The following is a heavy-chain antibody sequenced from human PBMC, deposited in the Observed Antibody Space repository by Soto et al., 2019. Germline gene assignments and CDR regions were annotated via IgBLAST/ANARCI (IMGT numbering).Heavy chain of an antibody. J-gene: IGHJ2*01. Sequence: HPGGSLRLSCAASGFTFSSYDIHWVRQATGNGLEWVSGTNTAGDTYYPGSVEGRITISRENAKSTLYLQMNSLRAGDTAVYYCVRAARRYWYFDLWGRGTLVTVSS. V-gene: IGHV3-13*01. CDR1: GFTFSSYD. CDR3: VRAARRYWYFDL. CDR2: TNTAGDT. D-gene: IGHD6-6*01.